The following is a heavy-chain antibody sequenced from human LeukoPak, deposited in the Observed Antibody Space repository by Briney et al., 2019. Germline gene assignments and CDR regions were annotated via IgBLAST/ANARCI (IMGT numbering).Heavy chain of an antibody. CDR3: ARVPGYDILTGPPDY. D-gene: IGHD3-9*01. CDR2: ISYDGTNK. Sequence: GRSLRLSCAASGFTFSNYAMHWVRQAPGKGLEWVAVISYDGTNKYYADSVKGRFTISRDNSKNTLYLQMNSLRAEDTAVYYCARVPGYDILTGPPDYWGQGTLVTVSS. CDR1: GFTFSNYA. V-gene: IGHV3-30*04. J-gene: IGHJ4*02.